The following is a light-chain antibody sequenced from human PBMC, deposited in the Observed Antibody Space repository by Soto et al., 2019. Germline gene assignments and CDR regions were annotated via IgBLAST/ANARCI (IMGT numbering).Light chain of an antibody. J-gene: IGKJ4*01. CDR1: QSISSW. V-gene: IGKV1-5*03. Sequence: DIQMTQSPSTLSASVGDRVTITCRASQSISSWLAWYQQKPGKAPKLLIYKASSLESGVPSRFSGSGSGTEFTLTISSLQPDDFATYYCQQYSSYSIPFGGGSKVDI. CDR3: QQYSSYSIP. CDR2: KAS.